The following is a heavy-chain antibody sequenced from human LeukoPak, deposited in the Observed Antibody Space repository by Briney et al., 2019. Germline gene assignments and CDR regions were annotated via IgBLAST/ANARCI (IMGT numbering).Heavy chain of an antibody. CDR2: IYYTGST. V-gene: IGHV4-39*07. CDR3: ARVYYYDSSDYYDTSCFDY. J-gene: IGHJ4*02. CDR1: GGSIRSSSYY. D-gene: IGHD3-22*01. Sequence: SETLSLTCTVSGGSIRSSSYYWGWIRQPPGKGLEWIGSIYYTGSTYYNPSLKSRVTISVDTSKNQFSLKLNSVTAADTAVYYCARVYYYDSSDYYDTSCFDYWGQGTLVTVSS.